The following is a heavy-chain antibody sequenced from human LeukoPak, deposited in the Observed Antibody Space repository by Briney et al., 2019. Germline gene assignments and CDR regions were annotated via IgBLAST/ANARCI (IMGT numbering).Heavy chain of an antibody. D-gene: IGHD1-1*01. V-gene: IGHV1-46*01. CDR1: GYTFTSYY. Sequence: ASVKVSCKASGYTFTSYYMHWLRQAPGQGLEWMGVINPSGGSTTYAQKFLGRLTMTRDTSTSTVYMELSSLRSEDPAVYYCAREGRTGTTYYFDYWGQGTLVTVSS. J-gene: IGHJ4*02. CDR3: AREGRTGTTYYFDY. CDR2: INPSGGST.